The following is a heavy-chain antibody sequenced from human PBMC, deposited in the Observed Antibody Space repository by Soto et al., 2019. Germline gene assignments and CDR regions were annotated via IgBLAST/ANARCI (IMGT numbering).Heavy chain of an antibody. D-gene: IGHD3-22*01. CDR3: ARGASSDNTDSSCYTFDY. J-gene: IGHJ4*02. Sequence: TLCLTCAVSGGSISSGGYSWSWIRQPTGKGLEWIGYIYHSGSTYYNPSLKSRVTISVDRSMNQFSLKLSSVTAADTAVYYCARGASSDNTDSSCYTFDYWGQGTLVTVSS. CDR2: IYHSGST. V-gene: IGHV4-30-2*01. CDR1: GGSISSGGYS.